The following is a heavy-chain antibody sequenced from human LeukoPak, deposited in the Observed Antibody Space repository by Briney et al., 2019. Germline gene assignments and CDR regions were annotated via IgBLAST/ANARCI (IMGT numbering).Heavy chain of an antibody. CDR3: ARGYDFWSGYYSQ. D-gene: IGHD3-3*01. CDR2: IYSGGST. J-gene: IGHJ4*02. Sequence: GGSLRLSCAASGFTVSSNYMSWVRQAPGKGLEWVSVIYSGGSTYYADSVKGRFTISRDNSKNTLYLQMNSLRAEDTAVYYCARGYDFWSGYYSQWGQGTLVTVSS. CDR1: GFTVSSNY. V-gene: IGHV3-53*01.